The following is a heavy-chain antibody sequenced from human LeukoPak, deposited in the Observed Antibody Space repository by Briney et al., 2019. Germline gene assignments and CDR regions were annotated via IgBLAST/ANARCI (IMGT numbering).Heavy chain of an antibody. CDR3: ARETGYSGYEDY. J-gene: IGHJ4*02. D-gene: IGHD5-12*01. Sequence: ASVKVSCKASGGTFSSYAISWVRQAPGQGLEWMGWINPNSGGTNYAQKFQGRVTMTRDTSISTAYMELSRLRSDDTAVYYCARETGYSGYEDYWGQGTLVTVSS. CDR1: GGTFSSYA. CDR2: INPNSGGT. V-gene: IGHV1-2*02.